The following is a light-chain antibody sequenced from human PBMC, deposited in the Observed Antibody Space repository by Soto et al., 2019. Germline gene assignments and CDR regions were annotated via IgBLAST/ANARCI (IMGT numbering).Light chain of an antibody. CDR2: EVS. CDR1: SSDVGGYNY. V-gene: IGLV2-14*01. J-gene: IGLJ3*02. CDR3: SSFTSINTWV. Sequence: ALTQPASVSGSPGQSITISCTGTSSDVGGYNYVSWYQQHPGKAPKLMIYEVSNRPSGVSNRFSGSKSGNTASLTISGLQTEDEADYYCSSFTSINTWVFGGGTKVTVL.